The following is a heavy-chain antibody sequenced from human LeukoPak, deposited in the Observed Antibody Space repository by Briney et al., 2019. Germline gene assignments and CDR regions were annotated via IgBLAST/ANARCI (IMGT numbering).Heavy chain of an antibody. D-gene: IGHD6-13*01. V-gene: IGHV4-61*02. CDR3: ARVEAGAAAFYFDH. CDR1: GGSISSGSYY. Sequence: SQTLSLTCTVSGGSISSGSYYWTWIRQPAGKGLECIGRIHTSGSPKYNPSLKSRVTISLDTSKNQFSLKVTSVTAADTAVCYCARVEAGAAAFYFDHWGRGTLVTVSS. CDR2: IHTSGSP. J-gene: IGHJ4*02.